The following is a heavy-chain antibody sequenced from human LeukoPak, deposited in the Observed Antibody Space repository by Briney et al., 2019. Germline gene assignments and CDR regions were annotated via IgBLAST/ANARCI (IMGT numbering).Heavy chain of an antibody. V-gene: IGHV3-23*01. J-gene: IGHJ4*02. Sequence: GGSLRLSCAASGFTFSSYAMSWVRQAPGKGLEWVSAISGSGGSTYYADSVKGRFTISRDNSKNTLYLQMNSLRAEDAAIYYCAKHQGVVAATTRGYFDYWGRGTLVTVSS. CDR1: GFTFSSYA. CDR2: ISGSGGST. CDR3: AKHQGVVAATTRGYFDY. D-gene: IGHD1-26*01.